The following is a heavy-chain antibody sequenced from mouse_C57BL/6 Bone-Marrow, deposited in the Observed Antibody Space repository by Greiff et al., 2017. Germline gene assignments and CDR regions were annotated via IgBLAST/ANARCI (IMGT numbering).Heavy chain of an antibody. V-gene: IGHV1-5*01. Sequence: VQLQQSGTVLARPGASVKMSCKTSGYTFTSYWMHWVKQRPGQGLEWIGAIYPGNSDTSYNQKFKGKAKLTAVTSASTAYMELSSLTNADSAVYYCTRGEGYYFAYWGQGTLVTVSA. D-gene: IGHD2-3*01. CDR2: IYPGNSDT. CDR1: GYTFTSYW. J-gene: IGHJ3*01. CDR3: TRGEGYYFAY.